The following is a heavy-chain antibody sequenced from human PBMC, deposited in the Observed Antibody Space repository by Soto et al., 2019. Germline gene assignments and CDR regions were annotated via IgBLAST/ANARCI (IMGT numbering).Heavy chain of an antibody. J-gene: IGHJ4*02. Sequence: LRLFCAASGFTFSSYEMNWVRQAPGKGLEWVSYISSSGSTIYYADSVKGRFTISRDNAKNSLYLQMNSLRAEDTAVYYCASGYSYGPLDYWGQGTLVTVSS. CDR2: ISSSGSTI. D-gene: IGHD5-18*01. V-gene: IGHV3-48*03. CDR1: GFTFSSYE. CDR3: ASGYSYGPLDY.